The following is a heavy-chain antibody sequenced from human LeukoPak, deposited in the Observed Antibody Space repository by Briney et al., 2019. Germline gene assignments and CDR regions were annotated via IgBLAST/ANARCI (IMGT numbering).Heavy chain of an antibody. Sequence: ASVKVSCKASGGTFSSYAISWVRQAPGQGLEWMGGIIPIFGTANYAQKFQGRVTITADESTSTAYMELSSLRSEDTAVYYCARDGGGSYYIFGYWGQGTLVTVSS. V-gene: IGHV1-69*13. CDR2: IIPIFGTA. J-gene: IGHJ4*02. D-gene: IGHD1-26*01. CDR1: GGTFSSYA. CDR3: ARDGGGSYYIFGY.